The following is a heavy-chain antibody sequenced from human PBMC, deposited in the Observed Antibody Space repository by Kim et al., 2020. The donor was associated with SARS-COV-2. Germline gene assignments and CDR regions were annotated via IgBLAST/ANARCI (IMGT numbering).Heavy chain of an antibody. J-gene: IGHJ3*02. V-gene: IGHV3-49*02. Sequence: VKGRFTISRDDSKSIAYLQMNSLKTEDTAVYYCTREDGIAAAWGYDAFDIWGQGTMVTVSS. D-gene: IGHD6-13*01. CDR3: TREDGIAAAWGYDAFDI.